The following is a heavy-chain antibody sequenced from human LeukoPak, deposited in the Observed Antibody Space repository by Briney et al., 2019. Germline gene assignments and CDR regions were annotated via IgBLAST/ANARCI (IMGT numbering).Heavy chain of an antibody. Sequence: ASVKVSCKASGYTFSGYYIHWVRQAPGQGLEWMGWINPTSGGSNAQKFQGRVTMIRDTSITTAYMELNRLTSADTAVFYCARGDYESELPSHFDYWGQGALVTVSS. CDR1: GYTFSGYY. V-gene: IGHV1-2*02. CDR2: INPTSGGS. D-gene: IGHD1-26*01. CDR3: ARGDYESELPSHFDY. J-gene: IGHJ4*02.